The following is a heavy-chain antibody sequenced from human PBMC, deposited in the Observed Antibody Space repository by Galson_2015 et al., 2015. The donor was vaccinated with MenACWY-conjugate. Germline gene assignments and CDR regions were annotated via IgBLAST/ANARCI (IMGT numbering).Heavy chain of an antibody. CDR2: IYPGDSDT. D-gene: IGHD3-22*01. CDR3: ARQPYLGYYYDSSGHPD. Sequence: QSGAEVKKPGESLKISCTGSGYSFTSYWIGWVRQMPGEGLEWMGIIYPGDSDTRYSPSFQGQVTISADKSISTAYLQWSSLKASDTAMYYCARQPYLGYYYDSSGHPDWGQGTLVTVSS. CDR1: GYSFTSYW. J-gene: IGHJ4*02. V-gene: IGHV5-51*01.